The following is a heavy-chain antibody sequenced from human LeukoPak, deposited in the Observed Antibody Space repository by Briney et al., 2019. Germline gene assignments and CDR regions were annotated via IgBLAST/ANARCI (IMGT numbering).Heavy chain of an antibody. CDR3: AKDFGSASFWSSSPYYYYYYMDV. Sequence: GGSLRLSCAASGFTFSSYGMHWVRQAPGRGLEWVAFIRYDGSNKYYADSVKGRFTISRDNSKNTLYLQMNSLRAEDTAVYYCAKDFGSASFWSSSPYYYYYYMDVWGKGTTVTVSS. D-gene: IGHD3-3*01. CDR2: IRYDGSNK. J-gene: IGHJ6*03. CDR1: GFTFSSYG. V-gene: IGHV3-30*02.